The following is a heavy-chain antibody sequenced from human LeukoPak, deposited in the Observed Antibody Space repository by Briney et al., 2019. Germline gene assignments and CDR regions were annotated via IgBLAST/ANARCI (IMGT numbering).Heavy chain of an antibody. D-gene: IGHD6-6*01. CDR1: GFTFSSYG. CDR3: AKGSEYSSSVFDY. J-gene: IGHJ4*02. Sequence: GGSLRLSCAASGFTFSSYGMHWVRQAPGKGLEWVAVIWYDGSNKYHADSVKGRFTISRDNSKNTLYLQMNSLRAEDTAVYYCAKGSEYSSSVFDYWGQGTLVTVSS. CDR2: IWYDGSNK. V-gene: IGHV3-33*06.